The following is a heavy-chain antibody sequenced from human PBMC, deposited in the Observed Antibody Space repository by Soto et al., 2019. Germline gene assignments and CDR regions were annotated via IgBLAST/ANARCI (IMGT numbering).Heavy chain of an antibody. CDR3: ARGPRGLYHHDY. D-gene: IGHD2-2*01. Sequence: GGSLRLSCAASGFTFSGDWMHWVRQAAGKGLVWVSRINMDGSSTNYADSVKGRFTISRDNAKNTLYLQMNSLRVDGTAVYYCARGPRGLYHHDYWGQGALVTVSS. CDR2: INMDGSST. J-gene: IGHJ4*02. CDR1: GFTFSGDW. V-gene: IGHV3-74*01.